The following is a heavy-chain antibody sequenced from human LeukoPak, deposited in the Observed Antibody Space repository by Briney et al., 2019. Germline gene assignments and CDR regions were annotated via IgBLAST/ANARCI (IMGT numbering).Heavy chain of an antibody. CDR3: ARDVHSSGYY. D-gene: IGHD3-22*01. Sequence: GRSLRLSCAASGFTFSSYAMHWVRQAPGKGLEWVAVISYDGSNKYYADSVKGRFTISRDNAKNSLYLQMNSLRAEDTAVYYCARDVHSSGYYWGQGTLVTVSS. J-gene: IGHJ4*02. V-gene: IGHV3-30-3*01. CDR2: ISYDGSNK. CDR1: GFTFSSYA.